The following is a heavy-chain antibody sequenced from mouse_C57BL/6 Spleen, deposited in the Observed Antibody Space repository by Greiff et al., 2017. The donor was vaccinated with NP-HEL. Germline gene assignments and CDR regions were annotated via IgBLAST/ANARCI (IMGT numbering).Heavy chain of an antibody. J-gene: IGHJ2*01. V-gene: IGHV1-5*01. Sequence: EVQLQESGTVLARPGASVKMSCKTSGYTFTSYWMHWVKQRPGQGLEWIGAIYPGNSDTSYNQKFKGKAKLTAVTSASTAYMELSSLTNEDSAVYYCCYYSNYDYFDYWGQGTTLTVSS. D-gene: IGHD2-5*01. CDR1: GYTFTSYW. CDR3: CYYSNYDYFDY. CDR2: IYPGNSDT.